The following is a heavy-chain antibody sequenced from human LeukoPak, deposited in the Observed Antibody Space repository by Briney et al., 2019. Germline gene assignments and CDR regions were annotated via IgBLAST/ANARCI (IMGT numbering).Heavy chain of an antibody. Sequence: GASVKVSCKTSGYTFTSYAMHWVRQAPGQRLEWMGWINVGNGNTKYSQKFQGRVTITRDTPASTVYMELSSLRSDDTAVYYCARQGGGPYSGSPFDYWGQGTLVTVSS. CDR3: ARQGGGPYSGSPFDY. CDR2: INVGNGNT. CDR1: GYTFTSYA. V-gene: IGHV1-3*01. J-gene: IGHJ4*02. D-gene: IGHD1-26*01.